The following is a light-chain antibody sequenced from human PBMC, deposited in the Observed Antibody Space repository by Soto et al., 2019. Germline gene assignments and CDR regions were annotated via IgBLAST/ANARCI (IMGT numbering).Light chain of an antibody. J-gene: IGKJ2*01. CDR1: QSVSSSY. CDR2: DAS. Sequence: EIVLTQSPGTLSLSPGERATLSCRASQSVSSSYLAWHQQRPGQAPRLLIYDASSRATGIPDRFSGSGSGTEFTLTISRLEPEDFAVYYCQQYGRSPPYTFGQGTKLEIK. CDR3: QQYGRSPPYT. V-gene: IGKV3-20*01.